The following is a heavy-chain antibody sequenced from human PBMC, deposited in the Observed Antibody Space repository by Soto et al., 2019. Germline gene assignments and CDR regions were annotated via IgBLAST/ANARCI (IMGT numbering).Heavy chain of an antibody. Sequence: PSETLSLTCIVSGESISGTIYYRGWIRQPPGKGLEWIGSIYYSGSTYYNPSLKSRVTISVDTSKNHFSLKLTSVTAADTAVYYCARPGGSGWFYFDSWGQGSQVTVSS. CDR1: GESISGTIYY. V-gene: IGHV4-39*02. D-gene: IGHD6-13*01. CDR3: ARPGGSGWFYFDS. J-gene: IGHJ4*02. CDR2: IYYSGST.